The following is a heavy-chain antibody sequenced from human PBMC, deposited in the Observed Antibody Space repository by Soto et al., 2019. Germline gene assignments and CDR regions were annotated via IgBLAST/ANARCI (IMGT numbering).Heavy chain of an antibody. CDR3: ARPLWRNDYNWGYFDL. J-gene: IGHJ2*01. Sequence: QVQLVESGGGVVQPGRSLRLCCAASGFTFSSYAMHWVRQAPGKGLEWVAVISYDGSNKYYADSVKGRFTISRDNSKNTLYLQMNSLRAEDTAVYYCARPLWRNDYNWGYFDLWGRGTLVTVSS. D-gene: IGHD4-4*01. CDR2: ISYDGSNK. CDR1: GFTFSSYA. V-gene: IGHV3-30-3*01.